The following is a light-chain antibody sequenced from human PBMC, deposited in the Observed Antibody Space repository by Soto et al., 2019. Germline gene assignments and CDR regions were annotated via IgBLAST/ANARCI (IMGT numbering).Light chain of an antibody. CDR1: QGIRND. V-gene: IGKV1-6*01. J-gene: IGKJ1*01. Sequence: AIQMTQSPSSLSASVGDRVTITCRASQGIRNDLGWYQHEPGKAPKLLIYAASNLLGGVPSRLSASGSGTDFTLTISGLQPEDFALYYCLQHYNYPWTFGQGTKLDIK. CDR3: LQHYNYPWT. CDR2: AAS.